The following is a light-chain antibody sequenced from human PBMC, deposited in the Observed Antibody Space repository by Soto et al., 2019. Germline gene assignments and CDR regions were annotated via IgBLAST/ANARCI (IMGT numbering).Light chain of an antibody. CDR3: CSYAGNSLWV. Sequence: QSALTQPRSVSGSPGQSVTISCTGTSSDVGGYNYVSWYQQHPGKAPKLMIYDVSKWPSGVPDRFSGSKSGNTAFLTISGLQAEDEADYYCCSYAGNSLWVFGGGTQLTVL. CDR2: DVS. V-gene: IGLV2-11*01. CDR1: SSDVGGYNY. J-gene: IGLJ3*02.